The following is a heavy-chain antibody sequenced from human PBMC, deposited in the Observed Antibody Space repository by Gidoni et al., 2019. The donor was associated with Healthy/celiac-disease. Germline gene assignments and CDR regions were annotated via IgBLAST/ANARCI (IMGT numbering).Heavy chain of an antibody. CDR3: ARSDYGSGPEYDYFDY. CDR2: IYYSGST. J-gene: IGHJ4*02. CDR1: GGSISSYY. V-gene: IGHV4-59*08. D-gene: IGHD3-10*01. Sequence: QVQLQESGPGLVKPSETLSLTCTVSGGSISSYYWSWIRQPPGKGLEWIGYIYYSGSTNYNPSLKSRVTISVDTSKNQFSLKLSSVTAADTAVYYCARSDYGSGPEYDYFDYWGQGTLVTVSS.